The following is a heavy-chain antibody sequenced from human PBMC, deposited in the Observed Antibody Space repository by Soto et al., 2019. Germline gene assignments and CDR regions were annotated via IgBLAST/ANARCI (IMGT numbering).Heavy chain of an antibody. CDR1: GFTVSSNY. CDR2: IYSGGST. J-gene: IGHJ3*02. CDR3: ASRYYDFWSGYFDDAFDI. D-gene: IGHD3-3*01. V-gene: IGHV3-66*01. Sequence: GGSLRLSCAASGFTVSSNYMSWVRQAPGKGLEWVSVIYSGGSTYYADSVKGRFTISRDNYKNTLYLQMNSLRAEDTAVYYCASRYYDFWSGYFDDAFDIWGQGTMVTVSS.